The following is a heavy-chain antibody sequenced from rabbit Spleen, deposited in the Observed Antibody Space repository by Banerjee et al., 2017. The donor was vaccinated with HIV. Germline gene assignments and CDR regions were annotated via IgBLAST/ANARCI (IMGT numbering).Heavy chain of an antibody. CDR2: IDAGSRAFT. D-gene: IGHD4-1*01. CDR3: ARDLTGVIGWNFGW. Sequence: QQQLKETGGGLVQPGGSLTLSCKASGFSLSSNELNWVRQAPGKGLEWIACIDAGSRAFTYFATWAKGRFTISKASSTTVTLQMTRLTAADTATYFCARDLTGVIGWNFGWWGPGTLVTVS. J-gene: IGHJ6*01. CDR1: GFSLSSNE. V-gene: IGHV1S45*01.